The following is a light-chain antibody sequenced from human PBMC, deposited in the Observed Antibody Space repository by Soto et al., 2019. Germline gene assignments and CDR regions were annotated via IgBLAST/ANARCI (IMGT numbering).Light chain of an antibody. Sequence: QAVLTQPPSVSGAPGQRVTMSCTGSSSNIGAGYDVHWYQKLPGTAPKLLIYGNSNRPSGVPDRFSGSKSGTSASLAITGLQAEEEDDYYCQSHDSSLSVRVFGGGTKLTVL. CDR3: QSHDSSLSVRV. CDR2: GNS. V-gene: IGLV1-40*01. CDR1: SSNIGAGYD. J-gene: IGLJ3*02.